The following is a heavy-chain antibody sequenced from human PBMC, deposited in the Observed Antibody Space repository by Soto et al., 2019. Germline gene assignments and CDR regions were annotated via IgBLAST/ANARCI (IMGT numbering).Heavy chain of an antibody. CDR1: RFTFSSYA. Sequence: PGVTLRLSCAASRFTFSSYAMHWVRQAPCKGLEWVAVISYDGSNKYYADSGKGRFTISRDNSKNTLYLQMNSLRAEDTAVYYCARDFWSGGPYYYCMDVCGQGPTVTVSS. D-gene: IGHD3-3*01. CDR3: ARDFWSGGPYYYCMDV. J-gene: IGHJ6*01. V-gene: IGHV3-30-3*01. CDR2: ISYDGSNK.